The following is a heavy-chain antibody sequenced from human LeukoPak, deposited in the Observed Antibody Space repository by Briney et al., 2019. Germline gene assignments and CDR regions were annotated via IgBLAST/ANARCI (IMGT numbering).Heavy chain of an antibody. D-gene: IGHD6-19*01. CDR1: GDSVSSNSAA. J-gene: IGHJ4*02. CDR2: TYYRSKWYN. Sequence: SQTLSLTCAISGDSVSSNSAASNWIRQSPSRGLEWLGRTYYRSKWYNDYAVSVKSRITINPDTSKNQFSLQLNSVTPEDTAVYYCARDLYSSGWPLDYWGQGTLVTVSS. CDR3: ARDLYSSGWPLDY. V-gene: IGHV6-1*01.